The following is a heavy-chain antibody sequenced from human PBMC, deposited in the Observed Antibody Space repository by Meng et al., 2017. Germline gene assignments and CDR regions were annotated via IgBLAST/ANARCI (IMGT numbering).Heavy chain of an antibody. CDR1: GYSFTSYW. J-gene: IGHJ3*02. CDR2: IYPGDSDT. CDR3: ARSIAAAGTLFHAFDI. V-gene: IGHV5-51*01. D-gene: IGHD6-13*01. Sequence: GESLKISCKGSGYSFTSYWIGWVRQMPGKGLEWMGIIYPGDSDTRYSPSFQGQVTISADKSISTAYLQWSSLKASDTAMYYCARSIAAAGTLFHAFDIWGQGTMVTVSS.